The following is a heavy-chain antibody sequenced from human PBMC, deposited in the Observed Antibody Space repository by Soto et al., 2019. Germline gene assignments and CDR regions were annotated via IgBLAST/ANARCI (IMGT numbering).Heavy chain of an antibody. Sequence: EVQLLESGGGLVQPGGSLRLSCAASGFTFSNYAMTWVRQAPGKGLEWVSTISGSGYRTYYADSMEGRFTISRDSSKNTLYLQIHTQRAADTAVYYCAKESGVGSGCDYWGQGTLVTVSS. CDR3: AKESGVGSGCDY. CDR1: GFTFSNYA. D-gene: IGHD6-25*01. CDR2: ISGSGYRT. V-gene: IGHV3-23*01. J-gene: IGHJ4*02.